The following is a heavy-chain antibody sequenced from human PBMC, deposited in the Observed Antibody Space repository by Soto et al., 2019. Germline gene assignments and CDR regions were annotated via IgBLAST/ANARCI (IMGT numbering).Heavy chain of an antibody. CDR1: GYTSTSYG. Sequence: GASVKVSCKASGYTSTSYGISWVRQAPGQGLEWMGWISAYNGNTNYAQKLQGRVTMTTDTSTSTAYMELRSLRSDDTAVYYCARDQDILSGYYYYYYYCGMDVWGQGTTVTVSS. J-gene: IGHJ6*02. D-gene: IGHD3-9*01. CDR2: ISAYNGNT. V-gene: IGHV1-18*01. CDR3: ARDQDILSGYYYYYYYCGMDV.